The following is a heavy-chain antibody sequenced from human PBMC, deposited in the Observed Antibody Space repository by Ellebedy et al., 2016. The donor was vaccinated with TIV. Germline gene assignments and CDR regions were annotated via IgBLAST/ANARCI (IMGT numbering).Heavy chain of an antibody. CDR1: GFTFSHYG. D-gene: IGHD5-18*01. V-gene: IGHV3-30*18. Sequence: GESLKISXAASGFTFSHYGMHWVRQAPGKGMEWVAAISYDGSNKYYADSVKGRFTISRDNSKNTLYVQMNSLRAEDTAVYYCAKAGGIQLWSPTNDYWGQGTLVTVSS. CDR2: ISYDGSNK. CDR3: AKAGGIQLWSPTNDY. J-gene: IGHJ4*02.